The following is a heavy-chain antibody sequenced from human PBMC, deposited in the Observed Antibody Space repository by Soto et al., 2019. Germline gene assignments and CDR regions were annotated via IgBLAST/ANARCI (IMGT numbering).Heavy chain of an antibody. V-gene: IGHV3-73*01. CDR2: IRSKANSYAT. CDR1: GFTFSGSA. CDR3: TRHLGSGYDY. J-gene: IGHJ4*02. Sequence: GGSLRLSCAASGFTFSGSAMHWVRQASGKGLEWVGRIRSKANSYATAYAASVKGSFTISRDDSKNTAYLQMNSLKTEDTSVYYCTRHLGSGYDYWGQGTLVTVSS. D-gene: IGHD3-22*01.